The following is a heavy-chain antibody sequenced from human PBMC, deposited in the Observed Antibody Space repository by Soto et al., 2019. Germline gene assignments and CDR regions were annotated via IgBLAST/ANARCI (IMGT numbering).Heavy chain of an antibody. D-gene: IGHD4-17*01. CDR3: ARGPVTRTSDREDFDY. J-gene: IGHJ4*02. CDR2: INLYSGDT. V-gene: IGHV1-2*02. Sequence: ASVKVSCKTSGYTFTGYYMHWVRQAPGQGLECMGWINLYSGDTNYAQKFQGRVTMTRDTSISTAYMELSRLRSDDTAVYFCARGPVTRTSDREDFDYWGLGTLVTVSS. CDR1: GYTFTGYY.